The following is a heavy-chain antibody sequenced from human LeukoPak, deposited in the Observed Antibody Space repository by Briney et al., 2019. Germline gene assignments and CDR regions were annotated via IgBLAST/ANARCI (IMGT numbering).Heavy chain of an antibody. CDR3: ARGDNWIFFDY. CDR2: IYYSGST. J-gene: IGHJ4*02. Sequence: SETLSLTCTVSGGSISSYYWSWIRQPPGKGLEWIGYIYYSGSTNYNPSLKSRVTISVDTSKNQFSLKLSSVTAADTAVYYCARGDNWIFFDYWGQGTLVTVSS. V-gene: IGHV4-59*01. D-gene: IGHD1-20*01. CDR1: GGSISSYY.